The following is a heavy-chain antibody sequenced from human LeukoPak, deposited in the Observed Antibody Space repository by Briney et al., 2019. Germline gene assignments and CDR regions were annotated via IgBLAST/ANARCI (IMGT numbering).Heavy chain of an antibody. CDR1: GFTFSSYS. Sequence: GGSLRLSCAASGFTFSSYSMDWVRQAPGKGLEWVSSISSSSSYIYYADSVKGRFTISRDNAKDSLYLQMNSLRAEDTAVYYCASKDGYNYFDYWGQGTLVTVSS. V-gene: IGHV3-21*01. CDR3: ASKDGYNYFDY. CDR2: ISSSSSYI. D-gene: IGHD5-24*01. J-gene: IGHJ4*02.